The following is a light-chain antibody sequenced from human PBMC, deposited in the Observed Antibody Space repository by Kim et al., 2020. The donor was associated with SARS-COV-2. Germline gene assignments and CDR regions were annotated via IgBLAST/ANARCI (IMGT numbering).Light chain of an antibody. V-gene: IGKV3-15*01. CDR3: QQYNNLVG. CDR1: QSVSSN. Sequence: EIVLTQSPGTLSLSPGERATLSCRASQSVSSNLAWYQQKPGQAPRLLIYGPSTRATGIPARFSGSGSGTEFTLTISSLQSEDFAVYYCQQYNNLVGFGQGTKVDI. CDR2: GPS. J-gene: IGKJ1*01.